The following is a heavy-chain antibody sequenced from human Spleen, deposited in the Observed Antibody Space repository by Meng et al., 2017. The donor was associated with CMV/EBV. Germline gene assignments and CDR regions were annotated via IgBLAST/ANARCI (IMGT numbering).Heavy chain of an antibody. D-gene: IGHD2-2*01. CDR2: ISYDGKNK. V-gene: IGHV3-30*04. Sequence: GESLKISCVASEFIFSSYAMHWVRQAPGKALEWVAVISYDGKNKYYADSVKGRFSISRDNSKDTVYLQMNSLRPDDTAMYYCSRVQCSSPICPNSHFDYWGQGTMVTVSS. CDR3: SRVQCSSPICPNSHFDY. J-gene: IGHJ4*02. CDR1: EFIFSSYA.